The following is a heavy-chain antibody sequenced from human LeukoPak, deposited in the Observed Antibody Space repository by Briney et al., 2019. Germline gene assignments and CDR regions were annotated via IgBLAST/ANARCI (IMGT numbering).Heavy chain of an antibody. V-gene: IGHV3-30*03. CDR3: ARSLLRYFESAPLDY. CDR2: ISYDGSNK. J-gene: IGHJ4*02. CDR1: GFTFSSYG. D-gene: IGHD3-9*01. Sequence: QPGRSLRLSCAASGFTFSSYGMHWVRQAPGKGLEWVAVISYDGSNKYYADSVKGRFTISRDNSKNTLYLQMNSLRAEDTAVYYCARSLLRYFESAPLDYWGQGTLVTVSS.